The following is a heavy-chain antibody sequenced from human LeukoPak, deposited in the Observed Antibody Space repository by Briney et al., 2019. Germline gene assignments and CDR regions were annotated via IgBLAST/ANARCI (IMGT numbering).Heavy chain of an antibody. Sequence: PGGSLRLSCAASGFTFSKYGINWVRQAPGKGLEWVAITWYDGSNKYFAESVMGRFTISKDNPKNTVYLQMNSLRIEDTAVYHCARAGIGNALDYWGQGTQVTVSS. CDR3: ARAGIGNALDY. V-gene: IGHV3-33*01. CDR1: GFTFSKYG. J-gene: IGHJ4*02. CDR2: TWYDGSNK. D-gene: IGHD2-2*01.